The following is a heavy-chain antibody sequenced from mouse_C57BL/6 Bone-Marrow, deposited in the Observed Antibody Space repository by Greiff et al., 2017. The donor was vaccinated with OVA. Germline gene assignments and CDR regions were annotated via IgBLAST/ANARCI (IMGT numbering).Heavy chain of an antibody. V-gene: IGHV5-4*01. J-gene: IGHJ3*01. CDR2: ISDGGSYT. D-gene: IGHD2-4*01. CDR1: GFTFSSYA. Sequence: EVQRVESGGGLVKPGGSLKLSCAASGFTFSSYAMSWVRQTPEKRLEWVATISDGGSYTYYPDNVKGRFTISRDNAKNNLYLQMSHLKSEDTAMYYCAHYDYEAYWGQGTLVTVSA. CDR3: AHYDYEAY.